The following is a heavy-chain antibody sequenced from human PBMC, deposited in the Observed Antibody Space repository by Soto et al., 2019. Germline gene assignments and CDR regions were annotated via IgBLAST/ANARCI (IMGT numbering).Heavy chain of an antibody. Sequence: QVQLVQSGAEVKMPGSSVKVSCRASGGAFNNYVITWVRQAPGQGHECMGGIIPIYGTPNYAQKFRGRVTITADASTSTVYIEVKSLRSEDTAVYYCATARVHSNYVSCMDVWGQGTTVSVSS. CDR2: IIPIYGTP. D-gene: IGHD4-4*01. V-gene: IGHV1-69*01. CDR1: GGAFNNYV. J-gene: IGHJ6*02. CDR3: ATARVHSNYVSCMDV.